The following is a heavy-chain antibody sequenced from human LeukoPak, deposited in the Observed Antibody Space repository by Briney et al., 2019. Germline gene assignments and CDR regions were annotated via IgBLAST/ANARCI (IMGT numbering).Heavy chain of an antibody. CDR1: GGSFSGYY. J-gene: IGHJ6*02. D-gene: IGHD2-2*01. V-gene: IGHV4-34*01. CDR3: ARGRIVVVPAAMGYYYYGMDV. Sequence: ASETLSLTCAVYGGSFSGYYWSWIRQPPGKGLEWIGEINHSGSTNYNPSLKRRVTISVDTSKNQFSLKLSSVTAADTAVYYCARGRIVVVPAAMGYYYYGMDVWGQGTTVTVSS. CDR2: INHSGST.